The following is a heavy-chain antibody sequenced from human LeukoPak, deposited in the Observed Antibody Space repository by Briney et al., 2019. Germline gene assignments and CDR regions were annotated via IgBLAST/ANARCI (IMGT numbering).Heavy chain of an antibody. D-gene: IGHD5-24*01. V-gene: IGHV1-18*01. CDR2: ISAYNGNT. Sequence: ASVKVSCKASGYTFTSYGISWVRQAPGQGLEWMGWISAYNGNTNYAQKLQGRVTITTDTSTSTAYMELRSLRSDDTAVYYCARDTGDGYNYGFDYWGQGTLVTVSS. J-gene: IGHJ4*02. CDR3: ARDTGDGYNYGFDY. CDR1: GYTFTSYG.